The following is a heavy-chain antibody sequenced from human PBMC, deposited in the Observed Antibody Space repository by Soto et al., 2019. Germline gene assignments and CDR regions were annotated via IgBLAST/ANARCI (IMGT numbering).Heavy chain of an antibody. V-gene: IGHV5-51*01. CDR3: ASLPYCGGDCYPYYFDY. J-gene: IGHJ4*02. Sequence: GESLKISCKGSGYSFTSYWIGWVRPMPGKGLEWMGIIYPGDSDTRYSPSFQGQVTISADKSISTAYLQWSSLKASDTAMYYWASLPYCGGDCYPYYFDYWGQGTLVTVSS. D-gene: IGHD2-21*02. CDR1: GYSFTSYW. CDR2: IYPGDSDT.